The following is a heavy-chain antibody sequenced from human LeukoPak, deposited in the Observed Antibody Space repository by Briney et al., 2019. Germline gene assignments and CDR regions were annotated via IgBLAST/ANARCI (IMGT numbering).Heavy chain of an antibody. J-gene: IGHJ5*02. CDR3: ARGYYYGPFDP. V-gene: IGHV3-21*04. Sequence: GGSLRLSCAASGFTFSSYSMNWVRQAPGKGLEWVSSISISSNYIYYPDSLKGRFTVSRDNAKNSLYLQMNSLRAEDTAVYYCARGYYYGPFDPWGQGTLVTVSS. CDR1: GFTFSSYS. D-gene: IGHD3-10*01. CDR2: ISISSNYI.